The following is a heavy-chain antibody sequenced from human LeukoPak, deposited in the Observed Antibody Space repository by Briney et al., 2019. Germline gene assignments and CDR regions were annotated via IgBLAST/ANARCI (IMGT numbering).Heavy chain of an antibody. CDR1: GFTFSKYA. CDR3: AKAHKVEATDFDY. Sequence: GGSLRLSCAASGFTFSKYAMSWVRQAPGKGLEWVSSISGSGSSTYYADSVKGRFTISRDNSKNTLYLQMNSLRAEDTAVYYCAKAHKVEATDFDYWGQGTLVTVSS. CDR2: ISGSGSST. J-gene: IGHJ4*02. D-gene: IGHD1-26*01. V-gene: IGHV3-23*01.